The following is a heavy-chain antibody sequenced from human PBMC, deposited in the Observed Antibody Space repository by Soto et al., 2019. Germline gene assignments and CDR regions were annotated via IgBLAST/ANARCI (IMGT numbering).Heavy chain of an antibody. CDR2: INAGNGNT. D-gene: IGHD3-22*01. V-gene: IGHV1-3*01. CDR3: ASSYYYDSSGYSSLYYYYGMDV. CDR1: GYTFTSYA. J-gene: IGHJ6*02. Sequence: QVQLVQSRAEVKKPGASVKVSCKASGYTFTSYAMHWVRQAPGQRLEWMGWINAGNGNTKYSQKFQGRVTITRDTSASTDYMELSSLRSEDTAVYYCASSYYYDSSGYSSLYYYYGMDVWGQGTTVTVSS.